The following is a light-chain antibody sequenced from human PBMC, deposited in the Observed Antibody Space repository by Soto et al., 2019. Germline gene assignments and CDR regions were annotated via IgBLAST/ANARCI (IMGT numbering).Light chain of an antibody. Sequence: DIQLTQSPSTLSAAVGDSVTITCRASQNIRNLLAWYQQKPGKAPKPLIYDASTLKTGVPSRFSGSGSGSAFNFTITGLQPEDFATYFCQQYNTYATFGQGTRLGL. CDR1: QNIRNL. CDR3: QQYNTYAT. J-gene: IGKJ5*01. CDR2: DAS. V-gene: IGKV1-5*01.